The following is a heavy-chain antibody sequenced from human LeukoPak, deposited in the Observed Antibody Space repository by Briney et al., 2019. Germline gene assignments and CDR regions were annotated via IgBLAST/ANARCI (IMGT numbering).Heavy chain of an antibody. CDR1: GYTFTSYY. CDR3: ARDAYCSSTSCPLGRGYYFGY. Sequence: GASVKVSCKASGYTFTSYYMDWVRQAPGQGLEWMGIINPSGGSTSYAQKFQGRVRVTRDTSTSTVYMELSSLRSEDTAVYYCARDAYCSSTSCPLGRGYYFGYWGQGTLVTVSS. V-gene: IGHV1-46*01. CDR2: INPSGGST. D-gene: IGHD2-2*01. J-gene: IGHJ4*02.